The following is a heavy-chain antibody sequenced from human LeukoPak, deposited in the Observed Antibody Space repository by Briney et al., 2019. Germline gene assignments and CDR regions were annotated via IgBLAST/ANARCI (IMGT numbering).Heavy chain of an antibody. CDR3: ARDIAVAATGGDY. CDR2: ISYDGSNK. D-gene: IGHD6-19*01. Sequence: PGGSLRLSCAASGFTFSSYAMHWVRQAPGKGLEWVAVISYDGSNKYYADSVKGRFTISRDNSKNTLYLQMNSLRAEDTAVYYCARDIAVAATGGDYWGQGTLVTVSS. CDR1: GFTFSSYA. V-gene: IGHV3-30-3*01. J-gene: IGHJ4*02.